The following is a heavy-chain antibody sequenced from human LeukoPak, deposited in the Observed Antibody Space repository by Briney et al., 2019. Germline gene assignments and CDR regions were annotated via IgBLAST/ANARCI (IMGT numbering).Heavy chain of an antibody. CDR3: TTGSLLRYFDWLF. V-gene: IGHV3-15*01. CDR2: IKSKTDGGTT. D-gene: IGHD3-9*01. Sequence: GGSLRLSCAASGFTFSNAWMSWVRQAPGKGLEWVGRIKSKTDGGTTDYAAPVKGRFTISRDDSKNTVYLQMNSLKTEDTAVYYCTTGSLLRYFDWLFWGQGTLVTVSS. CDR1: GFTFSNAW. J-gene: IGHJ4*02.